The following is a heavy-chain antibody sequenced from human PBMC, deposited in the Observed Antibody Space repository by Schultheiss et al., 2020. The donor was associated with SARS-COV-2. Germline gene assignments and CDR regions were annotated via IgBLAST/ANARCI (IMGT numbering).Heavy chain of an antibody. J-gene: IGHJ4*02. CDR3: ARQSMVAAGYGY. CDR2: INHSGST. Sequence: SETLSLTCAVYGGSFSGYYWSWIRQPPGKGLEWIGEINHSGSTNYNPSLKSRVTISVDTSKNQFSLKLSSVTAADTAVYYCARQSMVAAGYGYWGQGTLVTVSS. D-gene: IGHD2-15*01. V-gene: IGHV4-34*01. CDR1: GGSFSGYY.